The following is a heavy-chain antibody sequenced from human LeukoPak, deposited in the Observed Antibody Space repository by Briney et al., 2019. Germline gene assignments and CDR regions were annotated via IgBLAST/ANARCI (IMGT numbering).Heavy chain of an antibody. V-gene: IGHV4-59*01. CDR2: IYYSGST. J-gene: IGHJ6*03. CDR1: GGSISSYY. CDR3: ARGRVSSSTWYSTYYYYFYMDV. Sequence: SETLSLTCTVSGGSISSYYWSWIRQPPGKGLEWIGYIYYSGSTNYNPSLKSRVTISVETSKNEFSLKLRSVTAADTAVYFCARGRVSSSTWYSTYYYYFYMDVWGKGTTVTVSS. D-gene: IGHD1-1*01.